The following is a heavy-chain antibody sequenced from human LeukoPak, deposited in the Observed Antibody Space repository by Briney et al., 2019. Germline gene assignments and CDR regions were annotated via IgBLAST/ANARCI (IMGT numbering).Heavy chain of an antibody. D-gene: IGHD6-19*01. Sequence: AGSLRLSCAASGFTFSTYSMSWVRQAPGKRLEWVSASSGSGGSTYYADSVKGRFTISRDNSRNTLSLQMNSLRAEDTAVYYCAKDDHGGSGWRDYYDYWGQGTLVTVSS. V-gene: IGHV3-23*01. J-gene: IGHJ4*02. CDR3: AKDDHGGSGWRDYYDY. CDR2: SSGSGGST. CDR1: GFTFSTYS.